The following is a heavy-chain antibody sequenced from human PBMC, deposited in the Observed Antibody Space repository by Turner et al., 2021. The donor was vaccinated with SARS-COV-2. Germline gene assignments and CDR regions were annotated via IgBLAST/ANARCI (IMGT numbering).Heavy chain of an antibody. CDR3: ARDLGSGWYP. Sequence: QVQLLESGGGWVQLGRSLSPSCAPPGFTFSSYAMHWVRQAPGKGLEWVALISYDGSNKYYADSVKGRFTISRDNSKNTLYLQMNSLRADDTAVYYCARDLGSGWYPWSQGTLVAVSS. V-gene: IGHV3-30-3*01. J-gene: IGHJ5*02. CDR2: ISYDGSNK. D-gene: IGHD6-19*01. CDR1: GFTFSSYA.